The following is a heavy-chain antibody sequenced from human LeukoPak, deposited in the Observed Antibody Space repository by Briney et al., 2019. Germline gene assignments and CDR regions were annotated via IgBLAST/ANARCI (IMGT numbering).Heavy chain of an antibody. D-gene: IGHD3-10*02. V-gene: IGHV4-34*01. CDR3: AKDWWPPYGRGVSSITERADDAFDI. CDR2: INHSGGT. Sequence: SETLSLTCAVYGGSFSGYSWNWIRQPPVKGLEWIGEINHSGGTNYNPSLKSRVTISVDTSKKQFSLKLSSVTAADTAVYYCAKDWWPPYGRGVSSITERADDAFDIWGQGTMVTVSS. CDR1: GGSFSGYS. J-gene: IGHJ3*02.